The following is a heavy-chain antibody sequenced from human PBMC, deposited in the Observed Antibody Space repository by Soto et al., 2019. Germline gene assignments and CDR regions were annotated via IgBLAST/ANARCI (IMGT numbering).Heavy chain of an antibody. J-gene: IGHJ6*02. CDR1: GDALGNYD. CDR2: VSSSVNT. D-gene: IGHD3-9*01. V-gene: IGHV4-4*07. Sequence: XESLALNGTVPGDALGNYDWFWIRQPVGKGLEWIGRVSSSVNTNANPTLNSRATMSIDTSKNQFSLRLRSVTAADTAVYYCARADYEILTGSYAMDVWGQGTTVTVSS. CDR3: ARADYEILTGSYAMDV.